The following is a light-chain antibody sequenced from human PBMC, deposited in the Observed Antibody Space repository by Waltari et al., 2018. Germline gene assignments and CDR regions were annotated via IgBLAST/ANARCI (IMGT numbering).Light chain of an antibody. CDR3: SSYAGSNTP. V-gene: IGLV2-8*01. CDR1: SSDVGGYNY. Sequence: QSDLTPPPSASGSPGQSVTISCTGTSSDVGGYNYVSWYQQHPGKAPKLIIYEVSKRPSGVPDRFSGSKSGNTASLTVSGLQAEDEADYYCSSYAGSNTPFGGGTKLTVL. J-gene: IGLJ3*02. CDR2: EVS.